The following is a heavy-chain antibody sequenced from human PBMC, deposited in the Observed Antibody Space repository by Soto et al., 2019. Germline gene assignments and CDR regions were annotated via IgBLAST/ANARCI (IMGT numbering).Heavy chain of an antibody. Sequence: GASVKVSCKASGYTFSSYSMHWVRQAPGQRLEWMGWINAGNGNTKYSQKFQGRVTITRDTSASTAYMELSSLRSEDTAVYYCARDRWGVGIVLVPAAIGWFDPWGQGTLVTVSS. CDR2: INAGNGNT. V-gene: IGHV1-3*01. D-gene: IGHD2-2*01. J-gene: IGHJ5*02. CDR3: ARDRWGVGIVLVPAAIGWFDP. CDR1: GYTFSSYS.